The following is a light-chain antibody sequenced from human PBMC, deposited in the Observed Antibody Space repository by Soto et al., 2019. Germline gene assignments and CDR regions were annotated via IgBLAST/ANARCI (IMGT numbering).Light chain of an antibody. CDR2: GAS. V-gene: IGKV3-15*01. J-gene: IGKJ4*01. Sequence: EIVLTQSPATLSVSPGESAALSCRASQSISSNLAWYQQKPGQPPRLLISGASTRATGIPARFSGSVSGTEITLTISSLPSEDLAVYHGQQYNDWPLTVGGGTKVEIK. CDR3: QQYNDWPLT. CDR1: QSISSN.